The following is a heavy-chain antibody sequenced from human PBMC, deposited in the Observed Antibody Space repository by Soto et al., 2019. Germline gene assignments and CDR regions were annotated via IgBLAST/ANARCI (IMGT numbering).Heavy chain of an antibody. D-gene: IGHD3-10*01. CDR3: TTLGIYHSGSYCVI. CDR1: GFNLNNAW. V-gene: IGHV3-15*07. J-gene: IGHJ4*02. CDR2: IKSKADGGTT. Sequence: EVQLVESGGGFVKPGGSLTLSCAPSGFNLNNAWMNWVRQAPGKGLEWVGRIKSKADGGTTDFAAPVKGRLTTSRDDSKNTLYLHMSSLRTEDTAVYYCTTLGIYHSGSYCVIWGQGTLVTVSS.